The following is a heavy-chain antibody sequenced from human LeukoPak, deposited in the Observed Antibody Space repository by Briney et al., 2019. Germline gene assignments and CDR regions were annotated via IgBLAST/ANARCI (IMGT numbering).Heavy chain of an antibody. D-gene: IGHD6-13*01. CDR1: GFTFTNYW. CDR3: ARGEQQLVDYYYGMDV. CDR2: IKQDGSEK. J-gene: IGHJ6*02. Sequence: PGGSLRLSCAASGFTFTNYWMSWVRQAPGKGLEWVANIKQDGSEKYYVDSVKGRFTISRDNAKNSLYLQMSSLRAEDTAVYYCARGEQQLVDYYYGMDVWGQGTTVTVSS. V-gene: IGHV3-7*01.